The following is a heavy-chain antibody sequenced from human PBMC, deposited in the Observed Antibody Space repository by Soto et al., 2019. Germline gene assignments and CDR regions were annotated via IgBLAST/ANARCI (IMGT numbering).Heavy chain of an antibody. Sequence: GASVKVSCKASGYTFTSYGISWVRQAPGQGLEWMGWISAYNGNTNYAQKLQGRVTMTTDTSTSTAYMELRSLRSDDTAVYYCARLTSDYDFWSGYGADYYFDYWGQGTLVTVS. V-gene: IGHV1-18*01. CDR2: ISAYNGNT. J-gene: IGHJ4*02. CDR3: ARLTSDYDFWSGYGADYYFDY. D-gene: IGHD3-3*01. CDR1: GYTFTSYG.